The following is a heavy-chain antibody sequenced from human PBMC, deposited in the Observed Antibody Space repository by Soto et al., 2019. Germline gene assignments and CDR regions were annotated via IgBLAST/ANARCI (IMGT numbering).Heavy chain of an antibody. Sequence: QVQLQESGPGLVKSSETLSLTCTVSGGSISGYYWSWIRQPAGKGLEWIGRLYTMGSTNYNPSLQSRVPMSVDPSKNEFSLKVSSVTAADTAVYFCARVRDYGLGTNRHYYGMDVWGQGTTVTVSS. CDR3: ARVRDYGLGTNRHYYGMDV. D-gene: IGHD3-10*01. V-gene: IGHV4-4*07. CDR1: GGSISGYY. J-gene: IGHJ6*02. CDR2: LYTMGST.